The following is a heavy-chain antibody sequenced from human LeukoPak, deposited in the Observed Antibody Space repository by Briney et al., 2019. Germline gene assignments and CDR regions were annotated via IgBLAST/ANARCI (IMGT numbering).Heavy chain of an antibody. Sequence: GASVKVSCKASGYTFTSYDINWVRQATGQGLEWMGWMNANSGNTGYAQKFQGRVTMTRNTSISTAYMELSSLRSEDTAVYYCARIHDFWSGSQNWFDPWGQGTLVTVSS. V-gene: IGHV1-8*01. CDR2: MNANSGNT. J-gene: IGHJ5*02. D-gene: IGHD3-3*01. CDR3: ARIHDFWSGSQNWFDP. CDR1: GYTFTSYD.